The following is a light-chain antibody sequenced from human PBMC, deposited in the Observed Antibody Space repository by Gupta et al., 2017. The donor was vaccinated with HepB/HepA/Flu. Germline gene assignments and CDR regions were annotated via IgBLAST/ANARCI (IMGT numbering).Light chain of an antibody. V-gene: IGLV1-47*01. CDR3: AAWDASLNTGV. J-gene: IGLJ2*01. Sequence: QSVLTHPPSASGAPGLRVTISCSGSTSNIGTKYVYWYQQFPGTAPKLLIYRNSQRFSGVPDRFSASKSGTSSSLDIRGLRSEDEADYYWAAWDASLNTGVFGGGTKVTV. CDR1: TSNIGTKY. CDR2: RNS.